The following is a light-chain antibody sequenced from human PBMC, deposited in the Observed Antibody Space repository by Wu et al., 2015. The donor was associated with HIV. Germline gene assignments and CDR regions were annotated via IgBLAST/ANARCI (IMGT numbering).Light chain of an antibody. Sequence: EIVLTQSPGTLSLSPGKRATLSCRASQSVASFLAWYQQKPGQAPRLLIYDASNRATGIPARFSGSGSGTDFTLTISSLEPEDSAVYFCQQYGGSPPVTFGQGHDWRLN. J-gene: IGKJ5*01. CDR1: QSVASF. CDR2: DAS. CDR3: QQYGGSPPVT. V-gene: IGKV3-20*01.